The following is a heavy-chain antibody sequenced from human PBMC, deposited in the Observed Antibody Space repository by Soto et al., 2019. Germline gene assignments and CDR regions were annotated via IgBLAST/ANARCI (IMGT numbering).Heavy chain of an antibody. Sequence: EVQLVESGGGLVRPGGSLRLSCSPSGFIFKNAWMSWVRQAPGKGLEWVGRIKSKTDGGTTDYAAPVKGRFTISRDDSKNTVFLQMNSLKTEDTAIYYCTPILELTKHQNYYDTSGLNWFDPWGQGTLVTVSS. CDR3: TPILELTKHQNYYDTSGLNWFDP. CDR2: IKSKTDGGTT. D-gene: IGHD3-22*01. CDR1: GFIFKNAW. J-gene: IGHJ5*02. V-gene: IGHV3-15*01.